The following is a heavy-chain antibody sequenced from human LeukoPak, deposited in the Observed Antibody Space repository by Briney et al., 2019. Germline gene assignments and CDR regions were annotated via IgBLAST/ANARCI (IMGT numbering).Heavy chain of an antibody. J-gene: IGHJ4*02. Sequence: ASVKVTCKASGYTFTSYYMHWVRQAPGQGLEWMGIINPSGGSTSYAQKFQGRVTMTRDMSTSTVYMELSSLRSEDTAVYYCARVQTGYYYDSSGYFPYWGQGTLVTVSS. V-gene: IGHV1-46*01. CDR3: ARVQTGYYYDSSGYFPY. D-gene: IGHD3-22*01. CDR2: INPSGGST. CDR1: GYTFTSYY.